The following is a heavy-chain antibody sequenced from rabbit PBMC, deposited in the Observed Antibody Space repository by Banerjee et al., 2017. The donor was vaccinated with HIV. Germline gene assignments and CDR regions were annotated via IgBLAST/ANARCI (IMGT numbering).Heavy chain of an antibody. Sequence: QEQLVESGGGLVQPEGSLTLTCKASGFDFSSNVMCWVRQAPGKGPEWIACIDNGDGSTYYANWVNGRFTISRSTSLNTVTLQMTSLTAADTATYFCARGFTYAYAGVGYALNLWGPGTLVTVS. CDR2: IDNGDGST. V-gene: IGHV1S47*01. CDR3: ARGFTYAYAGVGYALNL. D-gene: IGHD6-1*01. J-gene: IGHJ4*01. CDR1: GFDFSSNV.